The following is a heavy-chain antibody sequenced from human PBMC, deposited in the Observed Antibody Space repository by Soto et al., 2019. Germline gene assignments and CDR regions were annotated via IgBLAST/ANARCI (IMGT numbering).Heavy chain of an antibody. J-gene: IGHJ3*02. V-gene: IGHV4-34*01. Sequence: PSETLSLTCAVYGGSFSGYYWSWIRQPPGKGLEWIGEINHSGSTNYNPSLKSRVTISVDTSKNQFSLKLSSVTAADTAVYYCARGARRAVLRCLEWLLHDAFDIWGQGTMVTVSS. CDR2: INHSGST. CDR3: ARGARRAVLRCLEWLLHDAFDI. CDR1: GGSFSGYY. D-gene: IGHD3-3*01.